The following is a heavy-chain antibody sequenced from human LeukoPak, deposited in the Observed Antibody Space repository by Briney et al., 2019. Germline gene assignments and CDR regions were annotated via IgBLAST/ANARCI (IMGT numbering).Heavy chain of an antibody. CDR1: GYTFTGYY. J-gene: IGHJ4*02. Sequence: ASVKVSFKASGYTFTGYYMHWVRPAPGQGLEWMGCIDPNSGDTKYAQKFQGRVSMPRDTSTRTAYMELSRLRSDDTAVYFCARSGSTGYSLDYWGQGTLVTVSS. CDR2: IDPNSGDT. D-gene: IGHD3-22*01. CDR3: ARSGSTGYSLDY. V-gene: IGHV1-2*02.